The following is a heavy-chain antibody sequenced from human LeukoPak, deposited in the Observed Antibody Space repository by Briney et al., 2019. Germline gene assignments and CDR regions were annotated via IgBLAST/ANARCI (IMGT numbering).Heavy chain of an antibody. CDR2: IGTYGGDT. D-gene: IGHD3-22*01. CDR1: TSR. CDR3: ARDLWNFYDDSGYNRDFDS. Sequence: GASVKVSCKATSRISWVRQAPGQGLEWMGWIGTYGGDTYYAQKLQGRITVTTDTSTSTVYMELMNLRSDDTAVYYCARDLWNFYDDSGYNRDFDSWGQGTLVTVSS. J-gene: IGHJ5*01. V-gene: IGHV1-18*01.